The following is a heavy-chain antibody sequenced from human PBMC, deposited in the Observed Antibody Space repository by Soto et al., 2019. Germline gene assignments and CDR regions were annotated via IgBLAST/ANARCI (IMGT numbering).Heavy chain of an antibody. V-gene: IGHV3-74*01. CDR3: ARDIGYGGN. CDR2: ISTDGSIT. J-gene: IGHJ4*02. Sequence: EVQLVESGGGLVQPGGSLRLSCTTSGFTFSTSGMHWVRQTPGKGLLWVSHISTDGSITNYADSAKGRFTISRDNAKNTLFLQMNNLRAEDTAVYFCARDIGYGGNWGQGTLVTVSS. CDR1: GFTFSTSG. D-gene: IGHD3-16*01.